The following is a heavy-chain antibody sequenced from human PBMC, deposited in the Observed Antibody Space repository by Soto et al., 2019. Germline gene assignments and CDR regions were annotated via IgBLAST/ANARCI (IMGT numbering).Heavy chain of an antibody. D-gene: IGHD3-16*01. J-gene: IGHJ4*02. V-gene: IGHV1-24*01. Sequence: QVQLVQSGAEVMKPGASVKVSCKVSGYTLNELSMHWVRQAPGKGLEWMGGFDPENGETIYAQKFRGRVTMTEDTSTHTAYMELSSLRSEDTAVYYCITDEGEIGFDYWGLGTLVTVSS. CDR1: GYTLNELS. CDR2: FDPENGET. CDR3: ITDEGEIGFDY.